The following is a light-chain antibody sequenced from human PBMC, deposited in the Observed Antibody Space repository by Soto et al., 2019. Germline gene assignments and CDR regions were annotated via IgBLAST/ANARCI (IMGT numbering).Light chain of an antibody. CDR2: AAS. Sequence: DIQMTQSPSSLSASVGDRVTITCRASQDISNYLAWYQQKPGKVPKLLIYAASTLQTGVQSRFSGSGSATVFTLTIHSLQPEDVATYYCQNYTSAPNTFGRGTRLEIK. J-gene: IGKJ2*01. CDR1: QDISNY. CDR3: QNYTSAPNT. V-gene: IGKV1-27*01.